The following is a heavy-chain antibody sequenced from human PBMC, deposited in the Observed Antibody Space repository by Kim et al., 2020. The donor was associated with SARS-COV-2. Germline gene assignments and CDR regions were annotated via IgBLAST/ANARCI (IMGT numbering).Heavy chain of an antibody. V-gene: IGHV3-74*01. Sequence: SVKGRFTSSRDNAKKTLNLQMNSLRAEDTAVYYCARAYCGGDCYSRAFDIWGQGTMVTVSS. CDR3: ARAYCGGDCYSRAFDI. J-gene: IGHJ3*02. D-gene: IGHD2-21*02.